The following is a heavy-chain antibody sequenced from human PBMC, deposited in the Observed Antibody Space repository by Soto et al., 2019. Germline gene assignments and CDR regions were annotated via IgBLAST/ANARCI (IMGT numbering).Heavy chain of an antibody. CDR3: AKEKQQGGFDY. J-gene: IGHJ4*02. V-gene: IGHV3-23*01. CDR2: ISGSGGST. CDR1: GFTFSSYA. D-gene: IGHD6-13*01. Sequence: GGSLRLSCATSGFTFSSYAMTWVRQAPGKGLEWVSAISGSGGSTYYADSVKGRFTISRDNSKNALYLQMNSLRAEDTAVYYCAKEKQQGGFDYWGQGTLVTVSS.